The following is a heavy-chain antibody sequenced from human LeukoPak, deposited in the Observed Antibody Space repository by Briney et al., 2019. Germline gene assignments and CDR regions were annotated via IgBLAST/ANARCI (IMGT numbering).Heavy chain of an antibody. CDR2: IYYSGST. V-gene: IGHV4-59*11. CDR1: GGSISSHY. D-gene: IGHD3-22*01. J-gene: IGHJ4*02. Sequence: SETLSLTCTVPGGSISSHYWSWIRQPPGKGLEWIGYIYYSGSTNYNPSLKSRVTISVDTSKNQFSLKLSSVTAADTAVYYCARTRSYYYDSSGYYYGYYFDYWGQGTLVTVSS. CDR3: ARTRSYYYDSSGYYYGYYFDY.